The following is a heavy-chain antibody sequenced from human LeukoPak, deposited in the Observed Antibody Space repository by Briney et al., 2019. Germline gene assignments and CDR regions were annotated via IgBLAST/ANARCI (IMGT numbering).Heavy chain of an antibody. Sequence: ASVKVSCKASGYTFTSYGISWVRQAPGQGLEWMGWINPNSGGTNYAQKFQGRVTLTRDTSISTAYMELSRLRSDDTAVYYCARGLHYYDSSGYYYVFGSAPSDAFDIWGQGTMVTVSS. D-gene: IGHD3-22*01. J-gene: IGHJ3*02. CDR1: GYTFTSYG. CDR2: INPNSGGT. CDR3: ARGLHYYDSSGYYYVFGSAPSDAFDI. V-gene: IGHV1-2*02.